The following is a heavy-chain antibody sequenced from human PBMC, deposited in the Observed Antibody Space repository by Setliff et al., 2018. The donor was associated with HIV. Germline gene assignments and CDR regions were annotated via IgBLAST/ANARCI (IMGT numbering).Heavy chain of an antibody. V-gene: IGHV1-18*01. J-gene: IGHJ3*02. CDR3: ARMRGGHNIREGAFDI. CDR1: GYTFTNCG. CDR2: ISAYNGNT. Sequence: ASVKVSCKASGYTFTNCGISWVRQAPGQGLEWMGWISAYNGNTNYAQKFQGRVTMTTDTSASTAYMEVRSLRSDDTAVYYCARMRGGHNIREGAFDIWGQGTMVTVSS. D-gene: IGHD1-20*01.